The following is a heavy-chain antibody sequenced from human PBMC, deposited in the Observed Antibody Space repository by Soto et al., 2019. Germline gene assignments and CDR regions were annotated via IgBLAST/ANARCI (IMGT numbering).Heavy chain of an antibody. D-gene: IGHD3-3*01. CDR3: AKWSLARFLEWSSYFFDY. Sequence: GGSLRLSCAASGFTFSSYAMSWVRQAPGKGLEWVSAISGSGGSTYYAEFVMGRFTISRDNYKNTLYLQMNSLRAEDTAVYYCAKWSLARFLEWSSYFFDYWGQGTLVTVSS. CDR1: GFTFSSYA. V-gene: IGHV3-23*01. J-gene: IGHJ4*02. CDR2: ISGSGGST.